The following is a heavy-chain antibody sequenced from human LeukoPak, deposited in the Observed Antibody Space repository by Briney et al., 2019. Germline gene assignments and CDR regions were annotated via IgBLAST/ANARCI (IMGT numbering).Heavy chain of an antibody. CDR3: AREGVAVAGASAFDI. CDR1: GFTFSSYG. CDR2: IWYDGSNK. D-gene: IGHD6-19*01. V-gene: IGHV3-33*01. J-gene: IGHJ3*02. Sequence: GGSLRLSCAASGFTFSSYGMHWVRQAPGKGLEWVAVIWYDGSNKYYADSVKGRFTISRDNSKNTLYLQTNSLRAEDTAVYYCAREGVAVAGASAFDIWGQGTMVTVSS.